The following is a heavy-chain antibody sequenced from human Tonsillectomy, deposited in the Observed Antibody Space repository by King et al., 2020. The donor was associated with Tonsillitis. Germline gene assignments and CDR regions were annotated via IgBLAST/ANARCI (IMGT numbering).Heavy chain of an antibody. CDR2: ISGSGRTL. CDR1: GFTFSDYY. D-gene: IGHD5-18*01. Sequence: VQLVEAGGGLVKPGGSLRLSCAASGFTFSDYYMTWIRQAPGQGLEWVSHISGSGRTLYYGDSVKCRFTIPRDNAKNSLYLQMHSLSAEDTAVYYCARRTYTNYYYHFGMDVWGQGTTVTVSS. V-gene: IGHV3-11*01. CDR3: ARRTYTNYYYHFGMDV. J-gene: IGHJ6*02.